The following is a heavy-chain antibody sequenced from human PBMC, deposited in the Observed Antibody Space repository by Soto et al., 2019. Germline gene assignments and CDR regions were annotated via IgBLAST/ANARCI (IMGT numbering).Heavy chain of an antibody. D-gene: IGHD3-16*01. Sequence: QVQLVQSGAAVKKPGSSVKVSCKASGGTFSSYAISWVRQAPGQGLEWMGGIIPIFGTANYAQKFQGRVTITAEESTSTAYMELSGLRCEDTGVYYCARGGLGGGDAFDIWGQGTMVTVSS. CDR3: ARGGLGGGDAFDI. V-gene: IGHV1-69*01. CDR1: GGTFSSYA. CDR2: IIPIFGTA. J-gene: IGHJ3*02.